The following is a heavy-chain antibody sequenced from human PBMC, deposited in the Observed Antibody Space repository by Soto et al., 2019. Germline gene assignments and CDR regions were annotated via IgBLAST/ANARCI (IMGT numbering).Heavy chain of an antibody. CDR3: AKTGGWNWFDL. J-gene: IGHJ5*02. CDR2: ISPYTGDT. D-gene: IGHD6-19*01. CDR1: GYTFTDYG. V-gene: IGHV1-18*01. Sequence: QVQLVQSGAEVKKPGASVKVSCKASGYTFTDYGISWVRQAPGQGLEWMGWISPYTGDTKYPQRLQGRVTVTADTSTSTAYMELRSLKSDDTAVYYCAKTGGWNWFDLWGQGTLVSVSS.